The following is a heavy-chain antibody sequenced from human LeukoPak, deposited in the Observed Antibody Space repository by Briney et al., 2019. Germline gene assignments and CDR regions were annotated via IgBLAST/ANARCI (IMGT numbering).Heavy chain of an antibody. CDR2: ISGSGGST. CDR1: GFTFSSYA. Sequence: TGGSLRLSCAASGFTFSSYAMSWVRQAPGKGLEWVSAISGSGGSTYYADSVKGRFTISRDNSKNTLYLQMNSLRAEDTAVYYCAKDQPAERFYDSSGYLFDYWGQGTLVTVSS. J-gene: IGHJ4*02. D-gene: IGHD3-22*01. CDR3: AKDQPAERFYDSSGYLFDY. V-gene: IGHV3-23*01.